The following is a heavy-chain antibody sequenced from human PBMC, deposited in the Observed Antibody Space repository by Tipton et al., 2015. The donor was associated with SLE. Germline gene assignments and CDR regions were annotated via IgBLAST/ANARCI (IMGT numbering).Heavy chain of an antibody. J-gene: IGHJ3*01. CDR3: AKSLYSGSFSGSFDD. V-gene: IGHV3-9*01. CDR1: GFTFDDYA. Sequence: SLRLSCAASGFTFDDYAMHWVRQGPGRGLEWVAVISWDSGSIVYADSVKGRFSFSRDNSKNSLYLQMNSLRPEDTALYFCAKSLYSGSFSGSFDDWGQGTMVTVSS. CDR2: ISWDSGSI. D-gene: IGHD1-26*01.